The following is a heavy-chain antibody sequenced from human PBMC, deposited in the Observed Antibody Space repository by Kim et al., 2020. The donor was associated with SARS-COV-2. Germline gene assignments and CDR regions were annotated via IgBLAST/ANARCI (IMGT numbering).Heavy chain of an antibody. V-gene: IGHV1-24*01. J-gene: IGHJ4*02. CDR1: GYTLTELS. CDR3: ATVPSITMVRGVISRYFDY. Sequence: ASVKVSCKVSGYTLTELSMHWVRQAPGKGLEWMGGFDPEDGETIYAQKFQGRVTMTEDTSTDTAYMELSSLRSEDTAVYYCATVPSITMVRGVISRYFDYWGQGTLVTVSS. D-gene: IGHD3-10*01. CDR2: FDPEDGET.